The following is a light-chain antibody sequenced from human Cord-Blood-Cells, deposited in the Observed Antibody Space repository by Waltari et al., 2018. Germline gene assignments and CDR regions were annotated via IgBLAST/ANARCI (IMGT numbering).Light chain of an antibody. Sequence: DIQMTQSPSSLSASVGDRVTITCQASQDISKYLNWYQQKPGKAPKLLIYEASNLETGVPSRFSGSGSGTDFTFTISSLQPEDIATYYCQQYDNLPPYTFGQGTKLEIK. CDR3: QQYDNLPPYT. V-gene: IGKV1-33*01. CDR1: QDISKY. CDR2: EAS. J-gene: IGKJ2*01.